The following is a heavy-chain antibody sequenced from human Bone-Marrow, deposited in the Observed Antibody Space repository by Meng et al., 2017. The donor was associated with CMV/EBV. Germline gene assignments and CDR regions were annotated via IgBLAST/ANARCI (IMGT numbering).Heavy chain of an antibody. J-gene: IGHJ6*02. Sequence: ASVKVSCKASGYTFTGYYMHWVRQAPGQGLEWMGWINPNSGGTNYAQKFQGRVTMTRDMSISTAYMELSRLRSDDTAVYYCASARVGATYYYYYYGMDVWGQGTTVTVSS. CDR3: ASARVGATYYYYYYGMDV. CDR1: GYTFTGYY. V-gene: IGHV1-2*02. D-gene: IGHD1-26*01. CDR2: INPNSGGT.